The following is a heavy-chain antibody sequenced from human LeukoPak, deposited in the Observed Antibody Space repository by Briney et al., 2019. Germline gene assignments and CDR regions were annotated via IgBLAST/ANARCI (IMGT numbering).Heavy chain of an antibody. V-gene: IGHV5-51*01. CDR2: IYLGDSDT. CDR3: AIGVATINLDY. D-gene: IGHD5-12*01. CDR1: GYSFTSYW. J-gene: IGHJ4*02. Sequence: GESLKISCKGSGYSFTSYWIGWVRQMPGKGLEWMGSIYLGDSDTRYSPSFQGQVTILADKSISTAYLQWSSLKASDTAMYYCAIGVATINLDYWGQGTLVTVSS.